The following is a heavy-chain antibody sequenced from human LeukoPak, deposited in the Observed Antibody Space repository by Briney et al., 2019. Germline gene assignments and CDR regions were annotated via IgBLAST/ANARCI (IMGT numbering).Heavy chain of an antibody. CDR3: TRASMVRGRYYYYYYYMDV. CDR1: GFTFGDYA. CDR2: IKSKAYGGTT. Sequence: GGSLRLSCTASGFTFGDYAMSWVRQAPGKGLEWVGFIKSKAYGGTTEYAASVKGRFTISRDDSKSIACLQMNSLKTEDTAVYYCTRASMVRGRYYYYYYYMDVWGKGTTVTISS. D-gene: IGHD3-10*01. V-gene: IGHV3-49*04. J-gene: IGHJ6*03.